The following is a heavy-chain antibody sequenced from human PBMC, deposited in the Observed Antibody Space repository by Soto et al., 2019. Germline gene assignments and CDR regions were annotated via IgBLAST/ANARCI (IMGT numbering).Heavy chain of an antibody. J-gene: IGHJ4*02. CDR2: IIPIFGTA. CDR3: ARCSGYYDSSGYRFDY. V-gene: IGHV1-69*06. D-gene: IGHD3-22*01. Sequence: VKVSCKASGGTFSSYAISWVRQAPGQGLEWMGGIIPIFGTANYAQKFQGRVTITADKSTSTAYMELSSLRSEDTAVYYCARCSGYYDSSGYRFDYWGQGTLVTVSS. CDR1: GGTFSSYA.